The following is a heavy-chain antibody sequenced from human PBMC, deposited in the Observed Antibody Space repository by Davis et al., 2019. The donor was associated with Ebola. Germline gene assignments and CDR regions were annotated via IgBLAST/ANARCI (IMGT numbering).Heavy chain of an antibody. J-gene: IGHJ4*02. CDR1: GCSISSTGHS. CDR3: ARDRNLFRGYEY. V-gene: IGHV4-30-2*01. Sequence: PSETLSLTCAVSGCSISSTGHSWSWVRQPPGKGLEWIGYIYPSGNTYYSPSLRSLVTISVDSSKNHISLKLSSVTAADTAVYYCARDRNLFRGYEYWGQGILVTVSS. CDR2: IYPSGNT. D-gene: IGHD5-12*01.